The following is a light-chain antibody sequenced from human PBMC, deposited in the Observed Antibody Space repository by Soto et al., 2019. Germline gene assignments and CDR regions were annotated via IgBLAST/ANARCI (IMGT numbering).Light chain of an antibody. Sequence: DIQGTQSPSSLSASVGDRVTITCRASQSITTYLNWYRQKPGKAPKLLIYAASSLQSGVPSRFSGSGSETEFTLSISSLQPEDFATYFCQQIYSAPLTFGGGTKVDIK. V-gene: IGKV1-39*01. CDR2: AAS. CDR1: QSITTY. J-gene: IGKJ4*01. CDR3: QQIYSAPLT.